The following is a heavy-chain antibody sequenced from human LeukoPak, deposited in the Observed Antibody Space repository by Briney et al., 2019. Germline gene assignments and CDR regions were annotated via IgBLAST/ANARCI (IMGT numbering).Heavy chain of an antibody. V-gene: IGHV3-74*01. CDR1: GFTFSSYW. D-gene: IGHD3-10*01. CDR2: INSDGSST. Sequence: TGGSLRLSCAASGFTFSSYWMHWVRQVPGKGLVWVSHINSDGSSTSYADSVKGRFTISRDNARNTLYLQMNGLRAEDTAVYFCARDKVYYGSGTYGYWGQGTLVTVSS. J-gene: IGHJ4*02. CDR3: ARDKVYYGSGTYGY.